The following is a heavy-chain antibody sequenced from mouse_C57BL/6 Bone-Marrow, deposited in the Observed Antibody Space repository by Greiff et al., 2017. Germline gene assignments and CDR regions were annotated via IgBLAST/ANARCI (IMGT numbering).Heavy chain of an antibody. CDR1: GYTFTDYE. CDR2: IDPETGGT. CDR3: TEYDYDLYAMDY. Sequence: QVQLQQSGAELVRPGASVTLSCKASGYTFTDYEMHWVKQTPVHGLEWIGAIDPETGGTAYNQKFKGKAILTADKSSSTAYMELRSLTSEDSAVYYCTEYDYDLYAMDYWGQGTSVTVSS. J-gene: IGHJ4*01. V-gene: IGHV1-15*01. D-gene: IGHD2-4*01.